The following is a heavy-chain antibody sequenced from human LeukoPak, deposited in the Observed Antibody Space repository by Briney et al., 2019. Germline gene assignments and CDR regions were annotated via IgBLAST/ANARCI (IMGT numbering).Heavy chain of an antibody. CDR2: IYPGDSDT. CDR3: ARPVDYYDTTGPGAFDI. V-gene: IGHV5-51*01. CDR1: GYSFTNYW. Sequence: GESLKISCKGSGYSFTNYWIAWVRQMPGKGLEWMGVIYPGDSDTRYSPSFQGQVTISADKSISTAYLQWRSLQASDTAMFYCARPVDYYDTTGPGAFDIWGQGTMVTVSS. J-gene: IGHJ3*02. D-gene: IGHD3-22*01.